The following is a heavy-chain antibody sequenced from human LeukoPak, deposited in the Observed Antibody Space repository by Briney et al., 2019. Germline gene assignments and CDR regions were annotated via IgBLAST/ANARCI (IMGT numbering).Heavy chain of an antibody. CDR3: ARVDSSGYYPYYYYYYGMDV. Sequence: ASVKVSCKASRYTLSSSDINWVRQATGQGLEWMGWMNPNSGNTGYAQKFQGRVTMTRNTSISTAYMELSSLRSEDTAVYYCARVDSSGYYPYYYYYYGMDVWGQGTTVTVSS. J-gene: IGHJ6*02. CDR2: MNPNSGNT. D-gene: IGHD3-22*01. V-gene: IGHV1-8*01. CDR1: RYTLSSSD.